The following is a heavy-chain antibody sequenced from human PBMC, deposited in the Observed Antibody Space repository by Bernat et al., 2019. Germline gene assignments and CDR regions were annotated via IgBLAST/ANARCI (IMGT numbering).Heavy chain of an antibody. D-gene: IGHD6-13*01. CDR2: IYYSGST. CDR1: GGSISSSSYY. J-gene: IGHJ5*02. Sequence: QLQLQESGPGLVKPSETLSLTCTVSGGSISSSSYYWGWIRQPPGKGLEWIGSIYYSGSTYYNPSLKSRVTISVDTSKNQFSLKLSSVTAADTAVYYCARQTPSPGIEWFDPWGQGTMVTVSS. V-gene: IGHV4-39*01. CDR3: ARQTPSPGIEWFDP.